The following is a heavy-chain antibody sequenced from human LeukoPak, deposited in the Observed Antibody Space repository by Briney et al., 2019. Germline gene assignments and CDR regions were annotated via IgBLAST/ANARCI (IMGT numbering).Heavy chain of an antibody. CDR1: GFTFSNAW. CDR2: ISSSGSTI. CDR3: ARDSRDPWFGEAIGAFDI. D-gene: IGHD3-10*01. Sequence: GGSLRLSCAASGFTFSNAWMSWVRQAPGKGPEWVSYISSSGSTIYYADSVKGRFTISRDNAKNSLYLQMNSLRAEDTAVYYCARDSRDPWFGEAIGAFDIWGQGTMVTVSS. V-gene: IGHV3-11*04. J-gene: IGHJ3*02.